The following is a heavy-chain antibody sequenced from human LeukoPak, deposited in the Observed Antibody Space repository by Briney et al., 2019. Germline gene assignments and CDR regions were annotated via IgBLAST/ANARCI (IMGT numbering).Heavy chain of an antibody. J-gene: IGHJ4*02. CDR3: ARLVREVTNFES. CDR2: IKQEGSEK. D-gene: IGHD3-10*01. CDR1: GFTFSSYW. Sequence: GGSLRLSCAASGFTFSSYWSSWVRQAPGNGLEWVANIKQEGSEKYYVDSMKGRFTISRDNARNSLYLQMNNLRAEDTAVYYCARLVREVTNFESWGQGTLVTVSS. V-gene: IGHV3-7*01.